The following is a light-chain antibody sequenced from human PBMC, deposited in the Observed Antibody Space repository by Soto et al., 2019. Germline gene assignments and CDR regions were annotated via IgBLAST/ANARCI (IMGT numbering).Light chain of an antibody. Sequence: QSVLTQPPSASGTPRQRVTISCSGSSSNIGSNCVYWYQQLPGTAPKLLIYRNNQRPSGVPDRFSGSKSGTSASLAISGLRSEDEADYYCAAWDDSLSGFVVFGGGTKLTVL. V-gene: IGLV1-47*01. CDR2: RNN. CDR1: SSNIGSNC. J-gene: IGLJ2*01. CDR3: AAWDDSLSGFVV.